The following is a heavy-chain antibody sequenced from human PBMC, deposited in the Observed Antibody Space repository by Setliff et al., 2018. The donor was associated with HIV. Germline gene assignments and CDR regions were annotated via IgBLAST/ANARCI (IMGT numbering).Heavy chain of an antibody. CDR2: INHSGST. Sequence: LSLTCAVFRGSFSGYYWTWIRQAPGKGLEWIGEINHSGSTNYNPSLKSRFTVSRDNARNSLFLQMHSLRAEDTAVYYCARDREYYDSSGYYAVTAFDIWGQGTMVTVSS. D-gene: IGHD3-22*01. V-gene: IGHV4-34*01. CDR3: ARDREYYDSSGYYAVTAFDI. CDR1: RGSFSGYY. J-gene: IGHJ3*02.